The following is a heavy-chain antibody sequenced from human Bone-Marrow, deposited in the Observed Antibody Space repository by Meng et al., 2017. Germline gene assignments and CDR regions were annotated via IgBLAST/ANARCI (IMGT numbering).Heavy chain of an antibody. CDR3: AGDRLRYFFDY. CDR2: IHRSGTT. V-gene: IGHV4-4*03. CDR1: GGSIRSSNW. Sequence: EQRQESGPALVQPPVTLSPTCAVSGGSIRSSNWWSWVRQPPGKGLEWIGEIHRSGTTNYNPSLKSRVTISIDKSKSQFSLSLSSVTAADTAIYYCAGDRLRYFFDYWGPGALVTVSS. J-gene: IGHJ4*02.